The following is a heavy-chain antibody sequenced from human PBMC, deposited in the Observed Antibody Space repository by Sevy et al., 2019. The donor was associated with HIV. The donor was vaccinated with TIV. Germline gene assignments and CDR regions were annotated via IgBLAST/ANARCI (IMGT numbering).Heavy chain of an antibody. D-gene: IGHD6-6*01. CDR2: IYHSGNT. CDR3: ARLSSSGEDY. Sequence: SETLSLTCAVSGYSISSGYYWGWIRQPPGKGLEWIGSIYHSGNTHYTPSLKSRVTISVDTSKNQFSLKLSSVTAADTAVYYCARLSSSGEDYWGQGTLVTVSS. CDR1: GYSISSGYY. V-gene: IGHV4-38-2*01. J-gene: IGHJ4*02.